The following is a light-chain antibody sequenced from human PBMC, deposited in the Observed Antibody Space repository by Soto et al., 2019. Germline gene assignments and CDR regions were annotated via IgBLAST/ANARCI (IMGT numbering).Light chain of an antibody. CDR1: QDISNY. V-gene: IGKV1-27*01. J-gene: IGKJ1*01. Sequence: DIQMTQSPSSLSASVGDRVTITCRASQDISNYLAWYQQKPGKVPKLLIYAASTFQSGVPSRFSGSGSGTDFTLTINSLQPEDVATYYCQKYNRAPRTFGQGTKVEIK. CDR2: AAS. CDR3: QKYNRAPRT.